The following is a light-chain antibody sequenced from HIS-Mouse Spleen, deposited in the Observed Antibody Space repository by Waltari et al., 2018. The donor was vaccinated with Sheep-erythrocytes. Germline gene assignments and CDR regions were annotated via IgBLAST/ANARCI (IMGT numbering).Light chain of an antibody. CDR3: CSYAGSYTFWV. Sequence: QSALTQPRSVSGSPGQSVTISCTGTSSDVGGYNYVPWYPQHPGKAPKLMIYDVSKRPSGVPDRFSGSKSGNTASLTISGLQAEDEADYYCCSYAGSYTFWVFSGGTKLTVL. CDR1: SSDVGGYNY. CDR2: DVS. V-gene: IGLV2-11*01. J-gene: IGLJ3*02.